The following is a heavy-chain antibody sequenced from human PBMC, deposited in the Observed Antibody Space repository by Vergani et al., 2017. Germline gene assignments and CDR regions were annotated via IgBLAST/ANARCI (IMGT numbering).Heavy chain of an antibody. CDR2: ISGSGGST. D-gene: IGHD6-13*01. CDR3: AKVEGSSWXPDY. V-gene: IGHV3-23*01. CDR1: GFTFSSYA. J-gene: IGHJ4*02. Sequence: EVQLLESGGGLVQPGGSLRLSCAASGFTFSSYAMTWVRQAPGKGLEWVSTISGSGGSTYYADSVKGRFTISRDNSKNTLYLQMNSLRAEDTAVYYCAKVEGSSWXPDYWGQGTLVTVSS.